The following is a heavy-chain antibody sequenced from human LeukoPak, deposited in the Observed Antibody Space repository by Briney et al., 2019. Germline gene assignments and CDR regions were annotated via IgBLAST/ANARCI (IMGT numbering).Heavy chain of an antibody. CDR2: IYWDDDK. CDR1: GDSISRSPYF. V-gene: IGHV2-5*02. Sequence: TLSLTCIVSGDSISRSPYFWGWIRQSPGKGLEWLALIYWDDDKRYSPSLKSRLTITKDTSKNQVVLTMTNMDPVDTATYYCAHRKVVTLGYYFDYWGQGTLVTVSS. J-gene: IGHJ4*02. CDR3: AHRKVVTLGYYFDY. D-gene: IGHD4-23*01.